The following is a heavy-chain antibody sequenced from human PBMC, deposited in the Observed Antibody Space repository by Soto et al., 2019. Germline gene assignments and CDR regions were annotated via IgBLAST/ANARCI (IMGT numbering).Heavy chain of an antibody. J-gene: IGHJ5*02. CDR2: SYYRSKWYN. CDR1: GDSVSSNTVA. CDR3: AREKWAAAGGINWFDP. V-gene: IGHV6-1*01. Sequence: SQTLSLTCAVSGDSVSSNTVAWNWIRQSPSRGLEWLGRSYYRSKWYNDYAVSVKSRITINPDTSKNQFSLRLNSVTPEDTAVYYCAREKWAAAGGINWFDPWGQGTLVTVSS. D-gene: IGHD6-13*01.